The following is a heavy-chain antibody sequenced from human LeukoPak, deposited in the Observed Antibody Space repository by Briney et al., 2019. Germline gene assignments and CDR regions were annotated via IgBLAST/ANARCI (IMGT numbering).Heavy chain of an antibody. J-gene: IGHJ5*02. V-gene: IGHV1-2*02. D-gene: IGHD2-2*01. CDR3: ASKGYCSSTSCYGFDP. Sequence: ASVKVSCKASGYTFTGYYMHWVRQAPGQGLEWMGWTNPNSGGTNYAQKFQGRVTMTRDTSISTAYMELSRLRSDDTAVYYCASKGYCSSTSCYGFDPWGQGTLVTVSS. CDR1: GYTFTGYY. CDR2: TNPNSGGT.